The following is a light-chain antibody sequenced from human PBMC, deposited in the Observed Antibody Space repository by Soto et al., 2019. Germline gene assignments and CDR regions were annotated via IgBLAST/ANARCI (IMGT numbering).Light chain of an antibody. CDR2: GAS. V-gene: IGKV3-15*01. CDR3: QQYNNWPFT. J-gene: IGKJ3*01. Sequence: EIVMTQSPATLSVSPGEKATLSCRTSQNVNINLAWYQQKPGQAPRLLIYGASTRATGIPARFSGSGSGTEFTLAISSLQSEDFAVYYCQQYNNWPFTFGPGTKVDIK. CDR1: QNVNIN.